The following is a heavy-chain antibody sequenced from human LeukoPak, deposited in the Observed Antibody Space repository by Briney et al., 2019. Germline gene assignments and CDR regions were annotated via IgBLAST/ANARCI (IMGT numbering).Heavy chain of an antibody. CDR1: GFTFSNYV. CDR2: ISGSGGSS. CDR3: AKVVDGYNSPFDY. V-gene: IGHV3-23*01. D-gene: IGHD5-24*01. Sequence: GGPLRLSCAASGFTFSNYVIDWVRQAPGKGLEWVSSISGSGGSSHYADSVKGRFTISRDNSKNTVYLEMNSLRAEDTAVYYCAKVVDGYNSPFDYWGRGTLVTVSS. J-gene: IGHJ4*02.